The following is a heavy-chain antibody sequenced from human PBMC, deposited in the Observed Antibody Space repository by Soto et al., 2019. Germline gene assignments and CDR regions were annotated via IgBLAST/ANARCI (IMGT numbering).Heavy chain of an antibody. CDR3: ARDYYDSSGYPSFDY. J-gene: IGHJ4*02. CDR2: IWYDRSNK. CDR1: GFTFSSYG. V-gene: IGHV3-33*01. D-gene: IGHD3-22*01. Sequence: QVQLVESGGGVVQPGRSLRLSCAASGFTFSSYGMHWVRQAPGKGLEWVAVIWYDRSNKYYADSVKGRFTISRDNSKNTLYLQMNSLRAEDTAVYYCARDYYDSSGYPSFDYWGQGTLVTVSS.